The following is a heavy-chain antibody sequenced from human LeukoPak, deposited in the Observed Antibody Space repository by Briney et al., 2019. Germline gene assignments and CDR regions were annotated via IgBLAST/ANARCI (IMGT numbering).Heavy chain of an antibody. CDR1: GYTFPRYG. D-gene: IGHD2-8*01. CDR3: ARTKLDCKNGVCYDY. Sequence: ASVKVSCKASGYTFPRYGISWVRQAPGQGLECMGWISAYNGDTYYAQNLQGRVTMTRDTSTSTAYMDLRSLRSDDTAVYYCARTKLDCKNGVCYDYWGQGTPVTVSS. V-gene: IGHV1-18*01. J-gene: IGHJ4*02. CDR2: ISAYNGDT.